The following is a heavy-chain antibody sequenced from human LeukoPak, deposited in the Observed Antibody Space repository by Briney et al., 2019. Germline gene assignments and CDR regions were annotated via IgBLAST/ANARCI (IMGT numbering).Heavy chain of an antibody. V-gene: IGHV4-59*01. D-gene: IGHD2-21*01. CDR1: GGSIGSYY. J-gene: IGHJ2*01. CDR2: IYYSGST. CDR3: ARVGTLAYCGGDCYSKWYFDL. Sequence: SETLSLTCTVSGGSIGSYYWSWIRQPPGKGLEWIGYIYYSGSTNYNPSLKSRVTISVDTSKNQFSLKLSSVTAADTAVYYCARVGTLAYCGGDCYSKWYFDLWGRGTLVTVSS.